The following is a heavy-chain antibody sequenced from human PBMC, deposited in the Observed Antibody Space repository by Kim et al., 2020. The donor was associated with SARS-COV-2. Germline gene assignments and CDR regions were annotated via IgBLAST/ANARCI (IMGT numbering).Heavy chain of an antibody. CDR1: GYTFTSYG. Sequence: ASVKVSCKASGYTFTSYGISWVRQAPGQGLEWMGWISAYNGNTNYAQKLQGRVTMTTDTSTSTAYMELRSLRSDDTAVYYCARGRFRRSRGDGYYYGMDVWGQGTTVTVSS. J-gene: IGHJ6*02. CDR3: ARGRFRRSRGDGYYYGMDV. CDR2: ISAYNGNT. D-gene: IGHD3-10*01. V-gene: IGHV1-18*01.